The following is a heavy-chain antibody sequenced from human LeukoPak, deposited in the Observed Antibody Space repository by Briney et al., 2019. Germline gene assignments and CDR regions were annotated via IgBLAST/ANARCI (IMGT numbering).Heavy chain of an antibody. CDR1: GGSISSYY. D-gene: IGHD1-26*01. Sequence: PSETLSLTCTVSGGSISSYYWSWIRQPPGKGLEWIGYIYYSGSTNYNPSLKSRVTISVDTSKNQFSLKLSSVTAADTAVYYCARWAVGATNDYWGQGTLVTVSS. V-gene: IGHV4-59*01. CDR3: ARWAVGATNDY. CDR2: IYYSGST. J-gene: IGHJ4*02.